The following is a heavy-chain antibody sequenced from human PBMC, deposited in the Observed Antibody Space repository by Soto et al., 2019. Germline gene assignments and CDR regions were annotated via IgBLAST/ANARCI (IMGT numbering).Heavy chain of an antibody. V-gene: IGHV5-10-1*01. D-gene: IGHD2-2*01. CDR1: GYNFASYW. Sequence: PGESLKISCQGSGYNFASYWISWVRQMPGKGLEWMGRIDPIDSYTNYSPSFQGHVTISADKSISTAYLQWSSLKASDTAMYYCARRYCSSASCPRKYYGMDVWGQGTTVTVSS. CDR3: ARRYCSSASCPRKYYGMDV. J-gene: IGHJ6*02. CDR2: IDPIDSYT.